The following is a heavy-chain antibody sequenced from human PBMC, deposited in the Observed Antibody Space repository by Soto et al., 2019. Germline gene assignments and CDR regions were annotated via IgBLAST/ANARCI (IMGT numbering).Heavy chain of an antibody. V-gene: IGHV1-8*01. CDR2: MNPNSSNT. D-gene: IGHD2-15*01. CDR1: GYSFTSYD. CDR3: ARYPYTSYCSDGSCSYDAFDI. Sequence: QVQMVQSGAEVKKPGASVKVSCRASGYSFTSYDVNWVRQATGQGLEWMGWMNPNSSNTAFAQKFQGRVTMTRDTPISTAYMELSGLRSEDTAVYYCARYPYTSYCSDGSCSYDAFDIWGQGTVVTVSS. J-gene: IGHJ3*02.